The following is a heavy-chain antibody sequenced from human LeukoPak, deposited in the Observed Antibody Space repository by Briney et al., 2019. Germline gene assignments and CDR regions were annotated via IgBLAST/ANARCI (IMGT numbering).Heavy chain of an antibody. CDR1: GFTFSTFT. J-gene: IGHJ4*02. CDR2: ISGSGTTT. D-gene: IGHD1-7*01. CDR3: AKVAGTTRGYYFDY. Sequence: GGSLRLSCAASGFTFSTFTINWVRQAPGKGLEWVSAISGSGTTTYYSDSVKGRFTISRDNSKNALYLQMNSLRAEDTASYYCAKVAGTTRGYYFDYWGQGILVTVSS. V-gene: IGHV3-23*01.